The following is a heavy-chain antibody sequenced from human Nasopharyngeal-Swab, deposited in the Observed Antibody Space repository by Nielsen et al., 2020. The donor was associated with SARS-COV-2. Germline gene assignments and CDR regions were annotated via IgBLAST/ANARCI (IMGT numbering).Heavy chain of an antibody. V-gene: IGHV3-30*19. D-gene: IGHD5-24*01. Sequence: CAGRGGRVSSYGMHWVRQAPGKGLEWVAVISYDGSNKYYADSVKGRFTISRDNSKNTLYLQMNSLRAEDTAVYYCARDRGDGYNLYYFDYWGQGTLVTVSS. J-gene: IGHJ4*02. CDR3: ARDRGDGYNLYYFDY. CDR1: GGRVSSYG. CDR2: ISYDGSNK.